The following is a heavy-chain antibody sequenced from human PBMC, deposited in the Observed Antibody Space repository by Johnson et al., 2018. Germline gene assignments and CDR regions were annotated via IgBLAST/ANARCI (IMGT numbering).Heavy chain of an antibody. V-gene: IGHV3-53*02. CDR3: ARDRRAGSQWESRDY. D-gene: IGHD1-26*01. Sequence: VQLLETGGGLIQPGGSLRLSCAVSGFTVSDNYLFWVRQPPGKGLAWVSIINKGDGAYYADAVTGRFTVPRENSTNTLSLQMNSLRAENTAVYYYARDRRAGSQWESRDYWGQGTLVTVSS. CDR2: INKGDGA. J-gene: IGHJ4*02. CDR1: GFTVSDNY.